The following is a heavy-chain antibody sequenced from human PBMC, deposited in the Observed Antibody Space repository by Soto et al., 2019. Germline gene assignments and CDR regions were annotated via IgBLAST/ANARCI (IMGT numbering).Heavy chain of an antibody. CDR2: ISSSSSYI. V-gene: IGHV3-21*01. CDR3: ARGEYYYDSSGYFPFDY. J-gene: IGHJ4*02. CDR1: GFTFSSYS. D-gene: IGHD3-22*01. Sequence: PGGSLRLSCAASGFTFSSYSMNWVRQAPGKGLEWVSSISSSSSYIYYADSVKGRFTISRDNAKNSLYLQMNSLRAEDTAVYYCARGEYYYDSSGYFPFDYWGQGTLVTVSS.